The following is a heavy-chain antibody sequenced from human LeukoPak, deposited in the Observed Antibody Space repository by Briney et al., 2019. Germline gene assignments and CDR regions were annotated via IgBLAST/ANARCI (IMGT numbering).Heavy chain of an antibody. J-gene: IGHJ3*02. V-gene: IGHV3-21*01. CDR1: GFTFSSYS. Sequence: GGSLRLSCAASGFTFSSYSMNWVRQAPGKGLEWVSSISISSSYIYYADSVKGRCTISRENAKNSLYLQMNSLRAEDTAVYYCARDLTGSYSYGYGDAFDIWGQGTMVTVSS. CDR2: ISISSSYI. CDR3: ARDLTGSYSYGYGDAFDI. D-gene: IGHD5-18*01.